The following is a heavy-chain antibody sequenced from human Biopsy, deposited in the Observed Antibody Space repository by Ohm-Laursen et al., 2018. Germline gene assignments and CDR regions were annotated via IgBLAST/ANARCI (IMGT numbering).Heavy chain of an antibody. D-gene: IGHD6-19*01. CDR3: ARGRLRAVARFDY. CDR2: ISYSGTT. J-gene: IGHJ4*02. Sequence: SDTLSLTCTVSGGSIGGGEYYWNWIRQHPGKGLEWIGLISYSGTTFYNPSLESLLTISIDTSKNHFSLKLSSVTAADTAVYYCARGRLRAVARFDYWGQGTLVTVSS. V-gene: IGHV4-31*01. CDR1: GGSIGGGEYY.